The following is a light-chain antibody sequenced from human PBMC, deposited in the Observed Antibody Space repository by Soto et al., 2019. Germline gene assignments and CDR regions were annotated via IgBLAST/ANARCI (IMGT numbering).Light chain of an antibody. CDR2: DVS. Sequence: QSVLTQPASVSGSPGQAITISCSGTSTDVGACNYVSWYQQHPGKAPKLMIYDVSNRPSGVSNRFSGSKSGNTASLTISGLRADDEDDYYCNSYTSNNTYVFGTGTKLTVL. V-gene: IGLV2-14*03. CDR3: NSYTSNNTYV. J-gene: IGLJ1*01. CDR1: STDVGACNY.